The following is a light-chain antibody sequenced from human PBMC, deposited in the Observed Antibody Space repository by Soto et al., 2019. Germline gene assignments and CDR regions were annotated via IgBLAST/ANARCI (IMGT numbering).Light chain of an antibody. CDR1: QSISSW. J-gene: IGKJ1*01. V-gene: IGKV1-5*03. CDR2: KAS. Sequence: DIQMTQSPSTLSSSVGDRVTITCRASQSISSWLAWYQQKPGKDPTLLIYKASSLESGGTSRCSGSGSGTEFTLTISSLQPDEFATYYCQQYNSYSTFGQGTKVEIK. CDR3: QQYNSYST.